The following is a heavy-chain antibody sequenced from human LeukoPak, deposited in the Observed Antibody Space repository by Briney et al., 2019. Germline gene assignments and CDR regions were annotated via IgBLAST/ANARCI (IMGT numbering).Heavy chain of an antibody. V-gene: IGHV4-59*08. D-gene: IGHD3-9*01. Sequence: SETLSLTCTVSGGSISSYYWSWIRQPPGKGLEWIGYIYYSGSTNYNPSLKSRVTISVDTSKNQFSLKLSSVTAADTAVYYCAGYSILTGYYGWYFDLWGRGTLVTVSS. CDR2: IYYSGST. CDR1: GGSISSYY. CDR3: AGYSILTGYYGWYFDL. J-gene: IGHJ2*01.